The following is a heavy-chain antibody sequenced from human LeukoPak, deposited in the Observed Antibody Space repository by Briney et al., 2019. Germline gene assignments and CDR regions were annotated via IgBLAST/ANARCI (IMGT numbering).Heavy chain of an antibody. CDR1: GFTFISYG. CDR2: IRYDGSNK. J-gene: IGHJ4*02. D-gene: IGHD1-7*01. CDR3: AKEGKTRTWNYYQAKPVY. Sequence: PGGTLRLSCAASGFTFISYGMHWVRQAPGKGLEWVTFIRYDGSNKYYADSVKGRFIISRDNSKNTLYLQINRLRAEDTAVYYCAKEGKTRTWNYYQAKPVYWGQGTLVTVSS. V-gene: IGHV3-30*02.